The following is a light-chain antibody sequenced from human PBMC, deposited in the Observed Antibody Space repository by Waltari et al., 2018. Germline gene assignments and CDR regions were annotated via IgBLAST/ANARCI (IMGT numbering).Light chain of an antibody. J-gene: IGKJ4*01. Sequence: EIVLTQSPGTLSLSPGESATLSCRASQSVSTYSAWYQQKPGQAPRLLIYDASNRAAGIPARFVASGSETDFTLTISRLEPEDFAVYYCQERSNWPGGSFGGGTKVEMK. CDR3: QERSNWPGGS. CDR1: QSVSTY. CDR2: DAS. V-gene: IGKV3-11*01.